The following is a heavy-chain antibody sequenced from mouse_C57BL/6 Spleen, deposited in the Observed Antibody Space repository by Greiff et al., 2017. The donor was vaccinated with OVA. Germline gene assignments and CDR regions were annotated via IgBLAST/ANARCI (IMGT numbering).Heavy chain of an antibody. V-gene: IGHV1-52*01. Sequence: VQLQQPGAELVRPGSSVKLSCKASGYTFTSYWMHWVKQRPIQGLEWIGNIDPSDSETHYNQKFKDKATLTVDKSSSTAYMQLSSLTSEDSAVYYCASPYDYGYAMDYWGQGTSVTVSS. J-gene: IGHJ4*01. CDR1: GYTFTSYW. D-gene: IGHD2-4*01. CDR3: ASPYDYGYAMDY. CDR2: IDPSDSET.